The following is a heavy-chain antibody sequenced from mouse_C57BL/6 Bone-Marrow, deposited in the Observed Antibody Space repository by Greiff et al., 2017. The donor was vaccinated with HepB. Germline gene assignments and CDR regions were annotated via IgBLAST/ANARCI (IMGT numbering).Heavy chain of an antibody. V-gene: IGHV7-3*01. D-gene: IGHD3-2*02. CDR3: ARYQPAQATFAY. CDR2: IRNKANGYTT. J-gene: IGHJ3*01. CDR1: GFTFTDYY. Sequence: EVKVVESGGGLVQPGGSLSLSCAASGFTFTDYYMSWVRQPPGKALEWLGFIRNKANGYTTEYSASVKGRFTSSRDNSQSILYLQMNALRAEDSATYYCARYQPAQATFAYWGQGTLVTVSA.